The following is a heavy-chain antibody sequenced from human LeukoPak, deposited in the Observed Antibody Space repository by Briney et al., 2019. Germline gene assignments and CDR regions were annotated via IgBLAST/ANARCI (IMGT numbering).Heavy chain of an antibody. CDR2: IIPIFGTA. V-gene: IGHV1-69*05. J-gene: IGHJ5*02. CDR1: GGTFSSYA. Sequence: ASVKVSCKASGGTFSSYAISWVRQAPGQGLEWMGGIIPIFGTANYAQKFQGRVTITTDESTSTAYMELSSLRSDDTAVYYCARELGATYRNWFDPWGQGTLVTVSS. D-gene: IGHD1-26*01. CDR3: ARELGATYRNWFDP.